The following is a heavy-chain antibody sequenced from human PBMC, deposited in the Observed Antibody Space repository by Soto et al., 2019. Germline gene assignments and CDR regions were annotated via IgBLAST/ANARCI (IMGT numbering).Heavy chain of an antibody. V-gene: IGHV4-34*01. CDR3: AREGARLRIMFFDY. D-gene: IGHD3-10*02. CDR1: GGSFSGYY. CDR2: INHSGST. Sequence: PSETLSLTCAVYGGSFSGYYWSWIRQPPGKGLEWIGEINHSGSTNYNPSLKSRVTISVDTSKNQFSLKLSSVTAADTVVYYCAREGARLRIMFFDYWGQGTLVTVSS. J-gene: IGHJ4*02.